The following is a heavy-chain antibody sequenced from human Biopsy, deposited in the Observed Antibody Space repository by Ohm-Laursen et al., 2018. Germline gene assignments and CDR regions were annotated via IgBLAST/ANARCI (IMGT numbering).Heavy chain of an antibody. CDR1: GFTFSIYS. CDR3: AKDGYYDILTGPPSDY. Sequence: GSLRLSCAASGFTFSIYSMTWVRQAPGKGLEWVAGITGGGDRTYYADSVKGRFTISRGNSKNTLFLQMNSLRAEDTALYYCAKDGYYDILTGPPSDYWGQGTLVTVSS. CDR2: ITGGGDRT. D-gene: IGHD3-9*01. V-gene: IGHV3-23*01. J-gene: IGHJ4*02.